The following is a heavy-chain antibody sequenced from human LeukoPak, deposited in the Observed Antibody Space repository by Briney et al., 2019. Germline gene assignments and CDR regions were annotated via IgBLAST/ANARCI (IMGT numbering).Heavy chain of an antibody. CDR3: ARGGYSGSYYRFS. D-gene: IGHD6-25*01. Sequence: PGGSVRLSCVASGFTFSDFWMHWVRQAPGKGPEWLSRTSKDGSDTFYADAAKGRFTASRDNAKNTVYLQVTNVRPEDTALYHCARGGYSGSYYRFSWGQGTLVTVAS. CDR2: TSKDGSDT. V-gene: IGHV3-74*01. CDR1: GFTFSDFW. J-gene: IGHJ4*02.